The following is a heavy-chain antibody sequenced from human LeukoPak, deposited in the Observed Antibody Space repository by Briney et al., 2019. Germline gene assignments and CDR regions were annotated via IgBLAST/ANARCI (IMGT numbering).Heavy chain of an antibody. J-gene: IGHJ3*01. CDR3: ARLSAAVHLGAFDL. CDR2: VSAYNLHT. CDR1: GYTFTNYG. V-gene: IGHV1-18*01. D-gene: IGHD3-3*01. Sequence: ASVKVSCKTSGYTFTNYGFTWVRQAPGQGLEWMGWVSAYNLHTNYAQSLQGRVTMTTDTSTNTAYMELRSLRSDDTAVYYCARLSAAVHLGAFDLWGQGTMVTVSS.